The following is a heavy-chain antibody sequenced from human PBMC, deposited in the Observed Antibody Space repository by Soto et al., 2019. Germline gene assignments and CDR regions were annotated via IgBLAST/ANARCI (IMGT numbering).Heavy chain of an antibody. CDR2: LSGSGGST. CDR1: GFTFSSYA. D-gene: IGHD2-2*01. V-gene: IGHV3-23*01. CDR3: AKEVYQLLFFFDY. Sequence: EVQLLESGGGLVQPGGSLRLSCAASGFTFSSYAMSWVRQAPGKGLEWVSALSGSGGSTYYADSVKGRFTIARDNSKNTLYLQMNSLRAEDTAVYYCAKEVYQLLFFFDYWGQGTLVTVSS. J-gene: IGHJ4*02.